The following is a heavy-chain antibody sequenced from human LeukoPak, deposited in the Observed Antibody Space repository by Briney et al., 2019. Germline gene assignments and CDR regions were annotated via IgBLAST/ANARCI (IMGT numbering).Heavy chain of an antibody. V-gene: IGHV3-48*01. CDR2: ISSSSSTI. J-gene: IGHJ4*02. D-gene: IGHD6-19*01. Sequence: GGSLRLSCAASGFTFSNAWMNWVRQAPGKGLEWISYISSSSSTIYYADSVKGRFTISRDNAKNSLYLQMDSLRAEDTAVYYCARRRAVAGIGYDYWGQGTLVTVSS. CDR1: GFTFSNAW. CDR3: ARRRAVAGIGYDY.